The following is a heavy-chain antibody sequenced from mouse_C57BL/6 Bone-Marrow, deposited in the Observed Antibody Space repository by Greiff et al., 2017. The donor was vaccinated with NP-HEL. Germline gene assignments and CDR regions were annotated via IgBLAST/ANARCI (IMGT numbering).Heavy chain of an antibody. J-gene: IGHJ4*01. CDR2: INPGSGGT. CDR3: SRRDYRNYAMDY. Sequence: QVQLQQSGAELVRPGTSVKVSCKASGYAFTNYLIEWVKQRPGQGLEWIGVINPGSGGTNYNEKFKCQATLTADKSSSTAYMLLSSLTSEDAAAYLRSRRDYRNYAMDYWGQGTSVTVSS. D-gene: IGHD2-14*01. CDR1: GYAFTNYL. V-gene: IGHV1-54*01.